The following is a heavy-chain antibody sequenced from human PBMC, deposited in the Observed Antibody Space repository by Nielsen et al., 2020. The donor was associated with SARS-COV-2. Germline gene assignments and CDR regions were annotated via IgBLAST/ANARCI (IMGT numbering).Heavy chain of an antibody. CDR1: GFTFSSYG. Sequence: GESLKISCAASGFTFSSYGMHWVRQAPGKGLEWVAVIWYDGSNKYYADSVKGRFTISRDNSKNSLYLQMNSLRAEDTAMYYCAREEEGIDYWGQGTLVTVSS. V-gene: IGHV3-33*01. D-gene: IGHD6-13*01. CDR3: AREEEGIDY. J-gene: IGHJ4*02. CDR2: IWYDGSNK.